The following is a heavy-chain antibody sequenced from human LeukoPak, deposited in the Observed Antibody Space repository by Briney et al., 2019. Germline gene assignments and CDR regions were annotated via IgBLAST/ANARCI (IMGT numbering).Heavy chain of an antibody. CDR2: IYYSGST. J-gene: IGHJ4*02. D-gene: IGHD2-2*02. CDR1: GGSISSSSYY. V-gene: IGHV4-39*07. CDR3: ARTRSRRGYQLLYYYFDY. Sequence: KPSETLSLTCTVSGGSISSSSYYWGWTRQPPGKGLEWIGSIYYSGSTYHNPSLKSRVTISVDTSKNQFSLKLSSVTAADTAVYYCARTRSRRGYQLLYYYFDYWGQGTLVTVSS.